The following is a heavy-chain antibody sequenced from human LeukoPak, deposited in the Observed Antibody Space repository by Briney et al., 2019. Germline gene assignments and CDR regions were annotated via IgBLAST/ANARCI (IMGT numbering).Heavy chain of an antibody. Sequence: SVKGRFTVSRDNAKNSLYLQMNSLRAEDTAMYYCARDLMTFSEDSSGYGVWGQGTLVTVSS. D-gene: IGHD3-22*01. CDR3: ARDLMTFSEDSSGYGV. J-gene: IGHJ4*02. V-gene: IGHV3-21*01.